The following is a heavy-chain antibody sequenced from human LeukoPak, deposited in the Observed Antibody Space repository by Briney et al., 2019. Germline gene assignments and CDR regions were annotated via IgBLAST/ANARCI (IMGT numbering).Heavy chain of an antibody. V-gene: IGHV4-39*07. Sequence: SETLSLTCTVSGGSISSSSYYWGWIRQPPGKGLEWIGEINHSGSTNYNPSLKSRVTISVDTSKNQFSLKLSSVTAADTAVYYCAKSIAARRAGYYFDYWGQGTLVTVSS. J-gene: IGHJ4*02. CDR1: GGSISSSSYY. D-gene: IGHD6-6*01. CDR3: AKSIAARRAGYYFDY. CDR2: INHSGST.